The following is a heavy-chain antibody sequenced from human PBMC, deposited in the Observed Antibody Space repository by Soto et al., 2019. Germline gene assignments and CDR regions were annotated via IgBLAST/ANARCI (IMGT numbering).Heavy chain of an antibody. CDR2: INLGGST. Sequence: QVQLQQWGAGLLKPSETLSLTCAVYGGSFSGHYWSWSRQSPGKGLEWIGEINLGGSTNYNPSLKSRVTISVDTSKNQFSLKLSSVTAADTAVYYCARGRPGYSSSWYDYWGQGTLVTVSS. CDR1: GGSFSGHY. CDR3: ARGRPGYSSSWYDY. J-gene: IGHJ4*02. V-gene: IGHV4-34*01. D-gene: IGHD6-13*01.